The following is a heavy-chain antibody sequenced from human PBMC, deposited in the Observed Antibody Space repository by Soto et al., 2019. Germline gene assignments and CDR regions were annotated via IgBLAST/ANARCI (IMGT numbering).Heavy chain of an antibody. CDR2: IVVAGDT. V-gene: IGHV3-13*01. Sequence: EVLLVESGGGLVQPGGSLRLSCTTSGFTFSTYDMHWVRQVTGKGLEWVSGIVVAGDTYYPDSVKGRFTISRENAKISLYLQRDSLRVEDTAVYYCARGGIDPMSGFDALDVGGLGKKVPV. D-gene: IGHD6-25*01. J-gene: IGHJ3*01. CDR1: GFTFSTYD. CDR3: ARGGIDPMSGFDALDV.